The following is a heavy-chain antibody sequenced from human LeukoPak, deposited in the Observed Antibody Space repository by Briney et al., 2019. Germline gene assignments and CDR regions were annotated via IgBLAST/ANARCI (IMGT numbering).Heavy chain of an antibody. Sequence: PGGSLRLSCAASGFTFSSYAMSWVRQAPGKGLEWVSTIDKSGGSTYYAASVKGRFTISRDNSKDTLYLQMNSLRAEDTALYYCAKVGGYDYWYIAYWGQGTLVTVSS. CDR3: AKVGGYDYWYIAY. CDR1: GFTFSSYA. V-gene: IGHV3-23*01. CDR2: IDKSGGST. D-gene: IGHD5-12*01. J-gene: IGHJ4*02.